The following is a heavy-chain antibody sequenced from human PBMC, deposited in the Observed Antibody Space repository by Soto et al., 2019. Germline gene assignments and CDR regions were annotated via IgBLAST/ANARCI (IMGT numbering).Heavy chain of an antibody. CDR2: IWYDGSNK. CDR3: ARDLGQKVIAVAGTGFDY. J-gene: IGHJ4*02. Sequence: GSLRLSCAASGFTFSSYGMHWVRQAPGKGLEWVAVIWYDGSNKYYADSVKGRFTISRDNSKNTLYLQMNSLRAEDTAVYYCARDLGQKVIAVAGTGFDYWGQGTLVTVSS. V-gene: IGHV3-33*01. D-gene: IGHD6-19*01. CDR1: GFTFSSYG.